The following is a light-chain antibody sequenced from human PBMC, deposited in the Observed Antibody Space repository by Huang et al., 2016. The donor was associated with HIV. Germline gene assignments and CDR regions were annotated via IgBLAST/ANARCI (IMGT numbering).Light chain of an antibody. CDR3: QQYNKWPPA. V-gene: IGKV3-15*01. J-gene: IGKJ2*01. CDR1: QGFGTN. CDR2: GAS. Sequence: EIVMTQSPATLSVSPGESATLSCRANQGFGTNLAWYQQKVGQAPSLLISGASTRATGGPARFSGCGSGTDFTLTISGLQSEDFAVYYCQQYNKWPPAFGQGTNLEIK.